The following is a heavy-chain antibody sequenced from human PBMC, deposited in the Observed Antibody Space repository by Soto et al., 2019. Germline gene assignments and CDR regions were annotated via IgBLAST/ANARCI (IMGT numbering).Heavy chain of an antibody. V-gene: IGHV3-23*01. Sequence: VGSLRLSCAASGFTFSSDAMSWFRQAPGNGLEWVSAISGSGGSTYYADSVKGRFTISRDNSKNTLYLQMNSLRAEDTDVYYCAKDPLSYYDSSGYYSWFDPWGQGTLVTVSS. J-gene: IGHJ5*02. CDR2: ISGSGGST. CDR1: GFTFSSDA. D-gene: IGHD3-22*01. CDR3: AKDPLSYYDSSGYYSWFDP.